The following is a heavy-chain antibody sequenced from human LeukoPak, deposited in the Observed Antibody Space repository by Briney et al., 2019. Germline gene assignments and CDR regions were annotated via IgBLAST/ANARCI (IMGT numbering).Heavy chain of an antibody. J-gene: IGHJ4*02. CDR1: GFTFSSYG. CDR2: IKQDGSEK. D-gene: IGHD6-13*01. Sequence: GGSLRLSCAASGFTFSSYGMHWVRQAPGKGLEWVANIKQDGSEKYYVDSVKGRFTISRDNAKNSLYLQMNSLRAEDTAVYYCARDGAAAGYWGQGTLVTVSS. CDR3: ARDGAAAGY. V-gene: IGHV3-7*01.